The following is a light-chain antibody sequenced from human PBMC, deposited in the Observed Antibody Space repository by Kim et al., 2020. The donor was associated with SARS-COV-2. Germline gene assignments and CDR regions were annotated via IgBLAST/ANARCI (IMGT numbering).Light chain of an antibody. V-gene: IGLV1-44*01. CDR3: TTWDDSLNAWV. J-gene: IGLJ3*02. CDR2: SDD. Sequence: QSVLTQPPSASGTPGQRVTISCSGSTSNIGSNTVNWYQQLPGTAPKLLIYSDDERPAGVPDRFSGSKSDTSASLAISELQSEDETDYYCTTWDDSLNAWVFGGGTKLTVL. CDR1: TSNIGSNT.